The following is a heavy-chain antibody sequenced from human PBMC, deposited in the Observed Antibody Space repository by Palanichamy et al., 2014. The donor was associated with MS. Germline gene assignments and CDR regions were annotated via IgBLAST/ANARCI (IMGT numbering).Heavy chain of an antibody. CDR2: ISSSGGTK. D-gene: IGHD2-15*01. V-gene: IGHV3-48*03. CDR3: AVFDSGVAFDV. J-gene: IGHJ3*01. CDR1: GFMFGSYE. Sequence: EVQLVESGGGLVEPGGSLRLSCEASGFMFGSYEMNWVRQAPRTGLEWISYISSSGGTKYYADSVTGRFTISRDNAKKSLYLQMSSLRAEDTAVYYCAVFDSGVAFDVWGQGTMVTVSS.